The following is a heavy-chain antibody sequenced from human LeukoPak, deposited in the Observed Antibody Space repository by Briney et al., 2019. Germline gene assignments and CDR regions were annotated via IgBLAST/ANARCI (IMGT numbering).Heavy chain of an antibody. V-gene: IGHV4-59*01. D-gene: IGHD5-24*01. J-gene: IGHJ6*03. CDR2: VFYSGST. CDR1: GGSISSYY. CDR3: ARGMDYYMDV. Sequence: PSETLSLTCSVSGGSISSYYWSWIRQPPGKGLEWIGCVFYSGSTSHNPSLKSRVTISVDTSKNQFSLKLSSVTTADTAVYYCARGMDYYMDVWGKGTTVTVSS.